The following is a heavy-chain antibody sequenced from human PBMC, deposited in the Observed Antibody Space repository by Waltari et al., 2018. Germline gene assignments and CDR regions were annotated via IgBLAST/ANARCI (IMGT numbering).Heavy chain of an antibody. Sequence: QVQLQESGPGLVKPSETLSLTCTVSGGSISSYYWSWIRQPPGKGLEWIGYIYYSGSTNYNPSLKSRVTISVDMSKNQFSLKLSSVTAADTAVYYCAIGYSSGWYYAFDIWGQGTMVTVSS. D-gene: IGHD6-19*01. CDR1: GGSISSYY. V-gene: IGHV4-59*01. CDR2: IYYSGST. CDR3: AIGYSSGWYYAFDI. J-gene: IGHJ3*02.